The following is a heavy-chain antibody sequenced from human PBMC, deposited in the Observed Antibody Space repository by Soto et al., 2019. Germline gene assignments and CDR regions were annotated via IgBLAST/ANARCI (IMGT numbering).Heavy chain of an antibody. J-gene: IGHJ5*02. Sequence: EVQLLESGGGLVQPGGSLRLSCAASGFTFSSYAMNWVRQAPGKGLEWVSIISGSGDSTYYADSVKGRFTISRYNTKNTLYLQMNSLRAEDTAVYYCANKFFSGSGSYRGWFDPWGQGTLVTVSS. CDR3: ANKFFSGSGSYRGWFDP. CDR1: GFTFSSYA. D-gene: IGHD3-10*01. CDR2: ISGSGDST. V-gene: IGHV3-23*01.